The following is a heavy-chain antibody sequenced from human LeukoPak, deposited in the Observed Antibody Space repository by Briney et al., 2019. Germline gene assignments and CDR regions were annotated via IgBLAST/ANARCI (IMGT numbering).Heavy chain of an antibody. CDR3: TTGDY. J-gene: IGHJ4*02. V-gene: IGHV3-15*01. CDR2: IKRKTDGRTT. CDR1: GFTSSKVW. Sequence: GGSLTLPCAASGFTSSKVWVSGVPAAPGKWQERVGRIKRKTDGRTTDYAAPVKGRFTISRDDSKNTLYLQMNSLKTADTAVYYCTTGDYWGQGTLVTVSS.